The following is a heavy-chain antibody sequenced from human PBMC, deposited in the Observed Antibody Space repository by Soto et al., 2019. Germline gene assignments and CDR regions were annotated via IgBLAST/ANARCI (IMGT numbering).Heavy chain of an antibody. CDR1: GGSFTSNNW. J-gene: IGHJ4*02. D-gene: IGHD1-7*01. Sequence: LSLTCAVSGGSFTSNNWWTWVRQPPGQVLEWIGEIYRTGSTNYNPSLKSRVTISLDKSENQFSLKVTSLTAADTAVYYCASRDPGTSVDYWGQGTWVTVSS. CDR3: ASRDPGTSVDY. CDR2: IYRTGST. V-gene: IGHV4-4*02.